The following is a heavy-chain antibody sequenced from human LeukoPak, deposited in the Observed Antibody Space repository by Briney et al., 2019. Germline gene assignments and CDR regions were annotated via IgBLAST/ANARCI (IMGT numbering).Heavy chain of an antibody. CDR2: INTNTGNP. Sequence: GASVKVSCKASGYTFTSYAMNWVRQAPGQGLEWMGWINTNTGNPTYAQGFTGRFVFSLDTSVSTAYLQIGSLKAEDTAVYYCARSYYDFWSGYYPGLVDVWGKGTTVTVSS. CDR1: GYTFTSYA. CDR3: ARSYYDFWSGYYPGLVDV. V-gene: IGHV7-4-1*01. J-gene: IGHJ6*04. D-gene: IGHD3-3*01.